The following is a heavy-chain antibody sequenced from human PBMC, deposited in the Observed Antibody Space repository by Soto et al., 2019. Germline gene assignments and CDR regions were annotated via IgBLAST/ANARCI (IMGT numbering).Heavy chain of an antibody. CDR3: ATDHPPDYYDSSGYYFGGWFDL. CDR2: INPNSGGT. V-gene: IGHV1-2*02. CDR1: GYTFTGYY. Sequence: ASVEVSCKASGYTFTGYYMHWVRQAPGQGLEWMGWINPNSGGTNYAQKFQGRVTMTRDTSISTAYMELSRLRFDDTAVYYCATDHPPDYYDSSGYYFGGWFDLWGQGTLVTVSS. J-gene: IGHJ5*02. D-gene: IGHD3-22*01.